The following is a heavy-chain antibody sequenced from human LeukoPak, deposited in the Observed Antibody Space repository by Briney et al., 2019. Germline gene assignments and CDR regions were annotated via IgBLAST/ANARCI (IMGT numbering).Heavy chain of an antibody. CDR2: FDPEDGET. CDR3: ATVRSGYDSNYYYYGMDV. CDR1: GYTLTKLS. V-gene: IGHV1-24*01. D-gene: IGHD5-12*01. Sequence: GASVKVSCKVPGYTLTKLSMHWVRQAPGKGLEWMGGFDPEDGETIYAQKFQGRVTMTEDTSTDTAYMELSSLRSEDTAVYYCATVRSGYDSNYYYYGMDVWGQGTTVTVSS. J-gene: IGHJ6*02.